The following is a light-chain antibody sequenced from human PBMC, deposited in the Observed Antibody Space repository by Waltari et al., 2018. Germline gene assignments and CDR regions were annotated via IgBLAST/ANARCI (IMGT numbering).Light chain of an antibody. CDR2: EAS. J-gene: IGKJ4*02. Sequence: IQLTQSPSSLSASVGDSVTMSCRASQSISTYLHWYKQQPGKTPQLVIFEASAFPDGAPSRFSGRGSGTQFFLTITSLRPEDIGTYYCQRSFSNVEVTFGGGTRV. CDR3: QRSFSNVEVT. CDR1: QSISTY. V-gene: IGKV1-39*01.